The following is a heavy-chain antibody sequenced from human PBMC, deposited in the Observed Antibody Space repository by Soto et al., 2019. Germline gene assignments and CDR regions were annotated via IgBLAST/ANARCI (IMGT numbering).Heavy chain of an antibody. D-gene: IGHD2-21*02. CDR1: GGSISSYN. Sequence: QVQLQESGPGLVKPSETLSLTCTVSGGSISSYNWSWIRQPPGKGLEWIGYIYYSGSTNYNPSLKSRVTISVDTSKNQFSLKLSSVTAADTAVYYCARETALYHDAFDIWGQGTMVTVSS. V-gene: IGHV4-59*01. J-gene: IGHJ3*02. CDR2: IYYSGST. CDR3: ARETALYHDAFDI.